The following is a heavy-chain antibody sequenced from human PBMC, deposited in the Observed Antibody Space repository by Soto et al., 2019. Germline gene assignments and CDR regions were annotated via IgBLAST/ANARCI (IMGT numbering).Heavy chain of an antibody. CDR1: GFTFSRYN. J-gene: IGHJ5*02. V-gene: IGHV3-48*02. CDR2: IGAGSGPT. Sequence: PGGSLTLTCTASGFTFSRYNMNWVSQTPGEGLEWVSYIGAGSGPTYYADSVKGRFTISRDNAQNSLFLQMNGLRDEDTAVYYCVRDNRLRFFYCHQFAPWGQGTLVTVSS. CDR3: VRDNRLRFFYCHQFAP. D-gene: IGHD3-9*01.